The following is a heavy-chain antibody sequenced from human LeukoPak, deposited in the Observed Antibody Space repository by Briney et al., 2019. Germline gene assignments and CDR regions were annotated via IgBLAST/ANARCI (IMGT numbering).Heavy chain of an antibody. CDR2: LYHSGTT. CDR1: GYSIANGFF. V-gene: IGHV4-38-2*02. J-gene: IGHJ2*01. D-gene: IGHD2-15*01. Sequence: SETLSLSCTVSGYSIANGFFWAWIRQPPGGGLEWIGSLYHSGTTYYNTSLKSRISTSVDTSKNRFSLKLRLVTAADTAVYYCARVEVPRDINDWYFDLWGRGTLVTVSS. CDR3: ARVEVPRDINDWYFDL.